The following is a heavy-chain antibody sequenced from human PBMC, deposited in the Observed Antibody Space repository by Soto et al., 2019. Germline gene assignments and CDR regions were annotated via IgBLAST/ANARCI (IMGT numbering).Heavy chain of an antibody. V-gene: IGHV3-23*01. CDR2: ISGSGVAK. D-gene: IGHD1-26*01. CDR3: AKDRSPGATTWNVY. Sequence: GGSLRLSCVASGFTFSSNAMNWVRQAPGKGLEWVSTISGSGVAKHYADSVKGRFTTSRDNSNNTVFLQMNSLRAEDAAVYYCAKDRSPGATTWNVYWGQGTLVTVSS. J-gene: IGHJ4*02. CDR1: GFTFSSNA.